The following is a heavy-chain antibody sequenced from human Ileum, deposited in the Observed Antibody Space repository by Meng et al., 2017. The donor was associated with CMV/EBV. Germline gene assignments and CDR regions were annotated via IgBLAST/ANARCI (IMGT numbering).Heavy chain of an antibody. Sequence: QVPLQESCTGLVKPSETLSLTCSVSGVSISNYYWTWIRQPAGKGLEFIGRVSPGGIEYNPSLMSRVTMSLDTSRNQLSLNLNSVTAADTAVYYCARAAARGVPVDYWGQGILVTVSS. CDR3: ARAAARGVPVDY. V-gene: IGHV4-4*07. CDR1: GVSISNYY. D-gene: IGHD3-10*01. J-gene: IGHJ4*02. CDR2: VSPGGI.